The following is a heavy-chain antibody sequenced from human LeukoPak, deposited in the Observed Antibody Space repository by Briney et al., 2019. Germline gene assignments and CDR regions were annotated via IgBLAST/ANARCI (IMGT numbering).Heavy chain of an antibody. CDR2: IIPIFGTA. J-gene: IGHJ5*02. D-gene: IGHD3-3*01. Sequence: SVKVSCNASGGTFSSYAISWVRQAPGQGLEWMGGIIPIFGTANYAQKFQGRVTITTDESTSTAYMELSSLRSEDTAVYYCARWRGFTGSIDENWFDPWGQGTLVTVSS. CDR1: GGTFSSYA. V-gene: IGHV1-69*05. CDR3: ARWRGFTGSIDENWFDP.